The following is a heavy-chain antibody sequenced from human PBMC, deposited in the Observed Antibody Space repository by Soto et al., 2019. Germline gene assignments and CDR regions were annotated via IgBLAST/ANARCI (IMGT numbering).Heavy chain of an antibody. Sequence: GGSLRLSCAASGFNFSSYSMNWVRQATGKGLEWVSSISSSSSYIYYADSVKGRFTISRDNAKNSLYLQMNSLRAEDTAVYYCAPLLGRIVGATSPFDYWGQGTLVTVSS. V-gene: IGHV3-21*01. CDR1: GFNFSSYS. CDR2: ISSSSSYI. J-gene: IGHJ4*02. D-gene: IGHD1-26*01. CDR3: APLLGRIVGATSPFDY.